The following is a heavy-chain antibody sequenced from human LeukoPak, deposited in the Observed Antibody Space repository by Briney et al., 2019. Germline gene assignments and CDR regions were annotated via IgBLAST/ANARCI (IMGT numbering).Heavy chain of an antibody. CDR3: AKEYRGGWPFDY. Sequence: GGSLRLSCAASGFTFSNYVMSWVRQAPGKGLEWVSGISGSGGTTYYADSVKGRFTIFRDNSNNMLYLQMNSLRAEDTAVYYCAKEYRGGWPFDYWGQGTLVTVSS. CDR2: ISGSGGTT. J-gene: IGHJ4*02. V-gene: IGHV3-23*01. D-gene: IGHD6-19*01. CDR1: GFTFSNYV.